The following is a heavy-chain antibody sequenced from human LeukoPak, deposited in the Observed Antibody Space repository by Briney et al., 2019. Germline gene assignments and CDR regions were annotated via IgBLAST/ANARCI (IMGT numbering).Heavy chain of an antibody. J-gene: IGHJ6*03. Sequence: PGGSLRLSCAASGFTFSSYSMNWVRQAPGKGLEWVSSISSSSSYIYYADSVKGRFTISRDNAKNSLYLQMNSLRAEDTAVYYCARDWEDCSGGSCYGYYYMDVWGKGTTVTVSS. D-gene: IGHD2-15*01. CDR3: ARDWEDCSGGSCYGYYYMDV. CDR1: GFTFSSYS. CDR2: ISSSSSYI. V-gene: IGHV3-21*01.